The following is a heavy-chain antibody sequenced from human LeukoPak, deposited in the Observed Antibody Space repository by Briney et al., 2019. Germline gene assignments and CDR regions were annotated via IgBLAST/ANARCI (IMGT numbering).Heavy chain of an antibody. V-gene: IGHV3-23*01. J-gene: IGHJ3*02. CDR3: AKDRLRYCSSTSCLGAFDI. CDR1: GFTFSSYA. D-gene: IGHD2-2*01. Sequence: PGGSLRLSCAASGFTFSSYAMSWVRQAPGKGLEWVSAISGSGGSTYYADSVKGRFTISRDNSKNTLYLQMNSLRAEDTAVYYCAKDRLRYCSSTSCLGAFDIWGQGTMVTVSS. CDR2: ISGSGGST.